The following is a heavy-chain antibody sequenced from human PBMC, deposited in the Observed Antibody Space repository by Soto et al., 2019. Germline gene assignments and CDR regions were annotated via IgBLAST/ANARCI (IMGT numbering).Heavy chain of an antibody. Sequence: QVQLVQSGAEVKKPGSSVKVSCKASGGTFSSYAISWVRQAPGQGLEWMGGIIPIFGTANYAQKFQGRVTITADESTSTAYMELSRLRSEDTAVYYCARLVLYTAMVTDYFDYWGQGTLVTVSS. CDR1: GGTFSSYA. V-gene: IGHV1-69*01. D-gene: IGHD5-18*01. CDR3: ARLVLYTAMVTDYFDY. J-gene: IGHJ4*02. CDR2: IIPIFGTA.